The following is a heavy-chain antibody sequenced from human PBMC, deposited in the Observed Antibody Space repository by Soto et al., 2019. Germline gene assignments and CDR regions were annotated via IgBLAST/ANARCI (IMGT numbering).Heavy chain of an antibody. CDR1: GFTFSNYV. CDR2: ISYSADKT. J-gene: IGHJ3*02. D-gene: IGHD1-7*01. V-gene: IGHV3-23*01. Sequence: EVQLLESGGGLVQPGGSLRLSCAASGFTFSNYVMNWVRQAPGKGLEWVSTISYSADKTFYADSVKGRFTISRDNSRDTLFRQMNSLRADDAAVYYCARRARTATTNWGALDIWGQGTRVTVSS. CDR3: ARRARTATTNWGALDI.